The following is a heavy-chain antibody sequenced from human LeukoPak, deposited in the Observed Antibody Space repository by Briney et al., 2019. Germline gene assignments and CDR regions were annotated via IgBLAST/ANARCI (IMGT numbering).Heavy chain of an antibody. CDR2: MQYDGSVI. D-gene: IGHD2-8*01. V-gene: IGHV3-30*02. CDR1: GFSFSDYG. CDR3: AQDVPIERVPGVRPGS. Sequence: GGSLRLSCAASGFSFSDYGTHWVRQAPGKGLEWVTFMQYDGSVIFYADSVKGRFTISRDNSKNTVYLQMNSLRTEDTAVYFCAQDVPIERVPGVRPGSWGQGTLVTVSS. J-gene: IGHJ5*02.